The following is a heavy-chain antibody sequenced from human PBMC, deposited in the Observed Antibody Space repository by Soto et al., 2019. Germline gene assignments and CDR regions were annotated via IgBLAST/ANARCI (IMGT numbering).Heavy chain of an antibody. J-gene: IGHJ4*02. CDR3: AKDLHGSGWSFEQ. V-gene: IGHV3-23*01. D-gene: IGHD6-19*01. Sequence: PGRSLRLSCSASGFSLSTQARAWVPQGPGKGQEWVAPLLYSGESPDYADSVKGRFTISRENSKNTLYLQRNSLRADDTAVYYCAKDLHGSGWSFEQWGQGTVVTVSS. CDR2: LLYSGESP. CDR1: GFSLSTQA.